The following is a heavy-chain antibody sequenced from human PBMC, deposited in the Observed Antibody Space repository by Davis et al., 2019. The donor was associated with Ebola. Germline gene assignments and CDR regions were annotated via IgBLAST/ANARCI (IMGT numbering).Heavy chain of an antibody. CDR2: INAGNGNT. CDR1: GYTFTSYA. V-gene: IGHV1-3*01. Sequence: ASVKVSCKASGYTFTSYAMHWVRQAPGQRLEWMGWINAGNGNTKYSQKLQGRVTMTTDTSTSTAYMELRSLRSDDTAVYYCARGARGATTMVRGVRTYYFDYWGQGTLVTVSS. CDR3: ARGARGATTMVRGVRTYYFDY. D-gene: IGHD3-10*01. J-gene: IGHJ4*02.